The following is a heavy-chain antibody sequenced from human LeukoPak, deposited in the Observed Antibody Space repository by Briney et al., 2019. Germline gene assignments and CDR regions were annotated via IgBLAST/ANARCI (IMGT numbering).Heavy chain of an antibody. CDR1: GFTFSSYG. CDR2: IWYDGSNK. CDR3: ARDWQHMATVIYYFDY. D-gene: IGHD4-17*01. J-gene: IGHJ4*02. V-gene: IGHV3-33*02. Sequence: GGSLRLSCAASGFTFSSYGMHWVRQAPGKGLEWVAVIWYDGSNKYYADSAKGRFTISRDNFKNTLFLQMDSLRAEDTAVYYCARDWQHMATVIYYFDYWGQGTLVTVSS.